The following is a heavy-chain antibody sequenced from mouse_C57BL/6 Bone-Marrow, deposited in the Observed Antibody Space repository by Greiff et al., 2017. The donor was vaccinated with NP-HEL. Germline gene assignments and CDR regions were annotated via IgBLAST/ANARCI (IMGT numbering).Heavy chain of an antibody. D-gene: IGHD1-1*01. CDR3: ARSTTVVATRAMDY. Sequence: DVKLVESGGGLVKPGGSLKLSCAASGFTFSDYGMHWVRQAPEKGLEWVAYISSGSSTIYYADTLKGRFTISRDNAKNTLFLQMTSLRSEDTAMYYCARSTTVVATRAMDYWGQGTSVTVSS. CDR2: ISSGSSTI. V-gene: IGHV5-17*01. J-gene: IGHJ4*01. CDR1: GFTFSDYG.